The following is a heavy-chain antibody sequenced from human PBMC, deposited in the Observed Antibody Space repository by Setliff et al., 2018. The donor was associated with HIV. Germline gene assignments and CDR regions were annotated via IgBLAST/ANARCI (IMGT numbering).Heavy chain of an antibody. CDR1: GGSISSYY. J-gene: IGHJ3*02. D-gene: IGHD2-15*01. V-gene: IGHV4-59*01. CDR3: ARNPCSGGSCPDAFDI. Sequence: SETLSLTCTVSGGSISSYYWSWIRRPPGKGLEWIGYIYYSGSTNYNPSLKSRVTISVDTSKNQFSLKLSSVTAADTAVYYCARNPCSGGSCPDAFDIWGQGTMVTVSS. CDR2: IYYSGST.